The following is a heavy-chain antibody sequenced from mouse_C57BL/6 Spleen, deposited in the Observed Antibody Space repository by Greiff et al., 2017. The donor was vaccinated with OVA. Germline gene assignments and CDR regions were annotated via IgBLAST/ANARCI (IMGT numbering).Heavy chain of an antibody. CDR3: ARTSHYYGSSSYYYAKDY. CDR2: IDPSDSYT. V-gene: IGHV1-69*01. Sequence: QVQLQQPGAELVMPGASVKLSCKASGYTFTSYWMHWVKQTPGQGLEWIGEIDPSDSYTNYNQKFKGKATLPVDKSSSTAYMQLSSLTSEDSAVYYCARTSHYYGSSSYYYAKDYWGQGTSVTGSS. D-gene: IGHD1-1*01. J-gene: IGHJ4*01. CDR1: GYTFTSYW.